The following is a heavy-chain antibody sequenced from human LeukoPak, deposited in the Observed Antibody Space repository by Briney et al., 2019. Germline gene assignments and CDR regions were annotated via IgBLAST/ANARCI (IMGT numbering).Heavy chain of an antibody. CDR1: GFTFSSYA. D-gene: IGHD3-3*01. J-gene: IGHJ6*02. CDR3: ANSESLVEWPYV. CDR2: ISSTGAST. V-gene: IGHV3-64*01. Sequence: GGSVRLSCVASGFTFSSYAMHWVRQAPGKGLEYGSGISSTGASTYYINSVKGRFTISRDNSKKTVYLQMGSLRVEDMAVYYCANSESLVEWPYVWGQGTTVTASS.